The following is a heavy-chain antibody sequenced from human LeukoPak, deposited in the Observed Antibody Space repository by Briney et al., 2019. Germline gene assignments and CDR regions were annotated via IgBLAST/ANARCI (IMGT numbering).Heavy chain of an antibody. CDR1: GFTVSRYY. CDR3: ARDGSNGYSCGYGFDS. J-gene: IGHJ4*02. V-gene: IGHV3-66*01. D-gene: IGHD5-18*01. CDR2: FYTGGST. Sequence: PGGSLRLSCAASGFTVSRYYMSWVRQAPGKGLEWVSVFYTGGSTDYADSVKGRFTFSRDNSKNTLYLQMNSLRVEDTAVYYCARDGSNGYSCGYGFDSWGQGTLVTVSS.